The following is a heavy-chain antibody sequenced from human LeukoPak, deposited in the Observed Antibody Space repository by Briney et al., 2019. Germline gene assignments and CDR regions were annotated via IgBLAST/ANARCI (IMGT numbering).Heavy chain of an antibody. Sequence: PGGSLRLSCAASGFTVSSNYMNWVSQAPGKGLEWVSVIHSGGSTYYADSVKGRFIISRDNSKNTLSLQMNSLRAEDTAVYYCARDAYCGGDCYFAFQHWGQGTLVTVSS. V-gene: IGHV3-66*01. CDR2: IHSGGST. CDR1: GFTVSSNY. CDR3: ARDAYCGGDCYFAFQH. J-gene: IGHJ1*01. D-gene: IGHD2-21*02.